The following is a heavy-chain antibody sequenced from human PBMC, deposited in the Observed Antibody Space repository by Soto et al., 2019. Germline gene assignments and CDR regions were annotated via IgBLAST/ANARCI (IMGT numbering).Heavy chain of an antibody. J-gene: IGHJ3*02. D-gene: IGHD3-22*01. V-gene: IGHV1-69*06. Sequence: QVQLVQSGAEVKKPGSSVKVSCKASGGTFSSYAIIWVRQAPGQGLEWMGGIIPIFGTANYAQKFQGRVTITADKSTSTAYMELSSLRSEDTAVYYCARARITMIVVAREDDAFDIWGQGTMVTVSS. CDR3: ARARITMIVVAREDDAFDI. CDR1: GGTFSSYA. CDR2: IIPIFGTA.